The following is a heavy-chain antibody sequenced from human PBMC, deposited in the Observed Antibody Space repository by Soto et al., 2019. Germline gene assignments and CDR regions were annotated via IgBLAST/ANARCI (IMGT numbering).Heavy chain of an antibody. CDR1: SGSINSSNW. CDR3: ARVGRCCSGGSCSDQFDS. V-gene: IGHV4-4*02. D-gene: IGHD2-15*01. J-gene: IGHJ4*02. Sequence: QVQLQESGPGLVKPSGTLSLTCAVSSGSINSSNWWSWVRQPPGKGLEWIGEIYHSGTTNYSPSLRSRVTISVDKSKNQFSLKLSSVTAADMAVYFCARVGRCCSGGSCSDQFDSWGQGTLVTVSS. CDR2: IYHSGTT.